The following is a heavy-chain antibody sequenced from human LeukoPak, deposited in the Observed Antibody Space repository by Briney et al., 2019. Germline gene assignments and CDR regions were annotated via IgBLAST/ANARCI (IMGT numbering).Heavy chain of an antibody. V-gene: IGHV1-18*01. D-gene: IGHD2-2*02. Sequence: SVTVSFKSSAHSFPSYGNSWVRQAPGQGLEWMGWIIAYNGNTNYAQKLQGRVTMTTATSTSTAYMELRSLRSDDTAVYYCARDRATPDWFDPWGQGTLVTVSS. J-gene: IGHJ5*02. CDR1: AHSFPSYG. CDR3: ARDRATPDWFDP. CDR2: IIAYNGNT.